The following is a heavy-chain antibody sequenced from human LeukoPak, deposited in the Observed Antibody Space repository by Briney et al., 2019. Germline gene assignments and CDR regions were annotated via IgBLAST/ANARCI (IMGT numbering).Heavy chain of an antibody. CDR3: AKFEGLCGSANTCYHFDC. J-gene: IGHJ4*02. CDR1: GFAFSGSA. CDR2: ISGRGDKT. D-gene: IGHD2-2*01. Sequence: GGSLRLSCAASGFAFSGSAMSWVRQAPGKGLEWVSGISGRGDKTYYADSVKGRFTISRDNSKNTVYLHMNSLRAEDTAVYYCAKFEGLCGSANTCYHFDCWGQGTLVTVSS. V-gene: IGHV3-23*01.